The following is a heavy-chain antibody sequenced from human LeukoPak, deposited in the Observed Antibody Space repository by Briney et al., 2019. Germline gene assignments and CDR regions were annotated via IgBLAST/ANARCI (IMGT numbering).Heavy chain of an antibody. CDR3: AREYSSSSTGYYYYYMDV. CDR1: GYTFTSYA. CDR2: INAGNGNT. Sequence: GASVKVSCKASGYTFTSYAMHWVRQAPGQRLEWMGWINAGNGNTKYSQEFQGRVTITRDTSASTAYMELSSLRSEDMAVYYCAREYSSSSTGYYYYYMDVWGKGTTVTV. D-gene: IGHD6-6*01. J-gene: IGHJ6*03. V-gene: IGHV1-3*03.